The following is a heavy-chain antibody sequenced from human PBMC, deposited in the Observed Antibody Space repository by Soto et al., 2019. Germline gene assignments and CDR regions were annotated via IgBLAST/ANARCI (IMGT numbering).Heavy chain of an antibody. CDR2: IIPIFGTA. D-gene: IGHD3-10*01. V-gene: IGHV1-69*01. Sequence: QVQLVQSGAEVKKPGSSVKVSCKASGGTFSSYAISWVRQAPGHGLEWMGGIIPIFGTANYAQKFQGRVTITADESTSTAYMELSSLRSEDTAVYYCAESTSTMVRGVIPHFDYWGQGTLVTVSS. CDR3: AESTSTMVRGVIPHFDY. CDR1: GGTFSSYA. J-gene: IGHJ4*02.